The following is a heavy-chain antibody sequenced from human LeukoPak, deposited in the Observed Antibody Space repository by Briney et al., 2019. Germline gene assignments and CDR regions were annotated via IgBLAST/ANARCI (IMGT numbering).Heavy chain of an antibody. Sequence: SETLPLTCAVSRGSHSTSDYYWVWIRRPPRKALEWIGSISYSGSTYYNPSLKSRITMSVDTAKNEFFLKLSSVTAADTAVYSCARHRADYRANWFDPWGQGTLVTVSS. J-gene: IGHJ5*02. CDR1: RGSHSTSDYY. CDR2: ISYSGST. V-gene: IGHV4-39*07. CDR3: ARHRADYRANWFDP. D-gene: IGHD4/OR15-4a*01.